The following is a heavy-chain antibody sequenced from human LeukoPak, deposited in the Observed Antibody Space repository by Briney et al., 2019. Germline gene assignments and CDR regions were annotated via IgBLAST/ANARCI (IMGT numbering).Heavy chain of an antibody. Sequence: GGSLRLSCAASGFTFSSYGMHWVRQAPGKGLEWVAVISYDGSNKYYADSVKGRFTISRDNSKNTLYLQMNSLRAEDTAVYYCAKTSKYYYESSGYYDYWGQGTLVTVSS. V-gene: IGHV3-30*18. CDR3: AKTSKYYYESSGYYDY. CDR2: ISYDGSNK. D-gene: IGHD3-22*01. J-gene: IGHJ4*02. CDR1: GFTFSSYG.